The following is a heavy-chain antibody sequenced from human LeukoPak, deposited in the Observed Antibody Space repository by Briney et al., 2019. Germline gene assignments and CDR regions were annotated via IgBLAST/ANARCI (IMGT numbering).Heavy chain of an antibody. CDR3: AKDLRGAVAGTWNY. Sequence: PGGSLRLSCAASGLTFSSYAMSWVRQAPGKGLEWVSAISGSGGSTYYADSVKGRFTISRDNSKNTLYLQMNSLRAEDTAVYYCAKDLRGAVAGTWNYWGQGTLVTVSS. V-gene: IGHV3-23*01. J-gene: IGHJ4*02. D-gene: IGHD6-19*01. CDR1: GLTFSSYA. CDR2: ISGSGGST.